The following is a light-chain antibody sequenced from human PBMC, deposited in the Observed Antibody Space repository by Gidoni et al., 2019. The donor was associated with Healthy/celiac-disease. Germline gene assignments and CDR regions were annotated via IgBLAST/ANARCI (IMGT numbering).Light chain of an antibody. Sequence: DIQMTQSPSTLSASVGDRVTITCRASQSISSWLAWYQQKPGKAPKLLMYKASSLESGVPSRFSGSGSGTEFTLTISSLQPDDFATYYCQQYNSYPYTFGRXTKLEIK. CDR1: QSISSW. V-gene: IGKV1-5*03. CDR3: QQYNSYPYT. CDR2: KAS. J-gene: IGKJ2*01.